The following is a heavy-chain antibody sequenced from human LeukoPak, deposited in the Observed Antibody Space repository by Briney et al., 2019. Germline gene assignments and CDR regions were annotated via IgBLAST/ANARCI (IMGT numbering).Heavy chain of an antibody. V-gene: IGHV4-59*08. CDR3: ARGNSSSWPLDY. CDR1: GGSISSYY. J-gene: IGHJ4*02. D-gene: IGHD6-13*01. CDR2: IYYSGST. Sequence: SETLSLTCTVSGGSISSYYWSWIRQPPGKGLEWIGYIYYSGSTNYNPSLKSRVTISVDTSKNQFSLKLNSVTAADTAVYYCARGNSSSWPLDYWGQGTLVTVSS.